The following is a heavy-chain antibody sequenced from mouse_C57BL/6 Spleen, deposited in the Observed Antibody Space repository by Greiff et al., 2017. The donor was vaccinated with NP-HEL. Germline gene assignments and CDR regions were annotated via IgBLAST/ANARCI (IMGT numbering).Heavy chain of an antibody. CDR1: GYAFSSYW. V-gene: IGHV1-80*01. CDR3: AREDYDPFAY. Sequence: VQLQQSGAELVKPGASVKISCKASGYAFSSYWMNWVKQRPGKGLEWIGQIYPGDGDTNYNGKFKGKATLTADKSSSTAYMQVRSLTSEDSAVYFCAREDYDPFAYWGQGTLVTVSA. CDR2: IYPGDGDT. D-gene: IGHD2-4*01. J-gene: IGHJ3*01.